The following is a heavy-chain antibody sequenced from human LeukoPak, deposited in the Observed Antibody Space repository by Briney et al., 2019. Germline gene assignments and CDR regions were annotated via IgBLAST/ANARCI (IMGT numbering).Heavy chain of an antibody. J-gene: IGHJ6*03. V-gene: IGHV1-2*02. CDR1: GYTFTSYY. Sequence: ASVKVSCTASGYTFTSYYMHWVRQAPGQGLEWMGWINPNSGGTNYAQKFQGRVTITRDTSISTAYMELSSLRSEDTAVYYCAREVSSGYEVSYYYYMDVWGKGTTVTVSS. CDR3: AREVSSGYEVSYYYYMDV. CDR2: INPNSGGT. D-gene: IGHD5-12*01.